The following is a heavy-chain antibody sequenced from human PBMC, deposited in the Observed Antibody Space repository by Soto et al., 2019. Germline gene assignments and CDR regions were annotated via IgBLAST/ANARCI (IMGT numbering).Heavy chain of an antibody. CDR3: VKVSTFYDILTGYYSTNFFDP. CDR2: ISSDGDIT. J-gene: IGHJ5*02. V-gene: IGHV3-64D*06. Sequence: PGGSLRLSCSASGFTFSEYSMHWVRQAPGKGLQYVSTISSDGDITYYADSVKGRFTISRDNSENTLYLQMNSLRPEDTAVYYCVKVSTFYDILTGYYSTNFFDPWGQGTLVTVSS. CDR1: GFTFSEYS. D-gene: IGHD3-9*01.